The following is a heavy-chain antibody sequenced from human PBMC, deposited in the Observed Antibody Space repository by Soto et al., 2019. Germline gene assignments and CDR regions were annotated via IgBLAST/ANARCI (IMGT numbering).Heavy chain of an antibody. V-gene: IGHV4-34*01. J-gene: IGHJ5*02. CDR2: INHSGST. D-gene: IGHD3-3*01. CDR1: GGSFSGYY. CDR3: ARARRITSIFGVVRIWFDP. Sequence: SETLSLTCAVYGGSFSGYYWSWIRQPPGKGLEWIGEINHSGSTNYNPSLKSRVTISVDTSKNQFSLKLSSVAAADTAVYYCARARRITSIFGVVRIWFDPWGQGTLVTVSS.